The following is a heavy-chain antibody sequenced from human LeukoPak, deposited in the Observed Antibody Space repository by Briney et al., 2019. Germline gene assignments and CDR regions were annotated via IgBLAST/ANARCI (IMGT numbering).Heavy chain of an antibody. CDR3: ARDRSGYYDFWSDFDY. Sequence: SETLSLTCTVSGGSISSSSYYWGWIRQPPGKGLEWIGSIYYSGSTYYNPSLKSRVTMSVDTSKNQFSLKLSSVTAADTAVYYCARDRSGYYDFWSDFDYWGQGTLVTVSS. V-gene: IGHV4-39*07. CDR2: IYYSGST. J-gene: IGHJ4*02. CDR1: GGSISSSSYY. D-gene: IGHD3-3*01.